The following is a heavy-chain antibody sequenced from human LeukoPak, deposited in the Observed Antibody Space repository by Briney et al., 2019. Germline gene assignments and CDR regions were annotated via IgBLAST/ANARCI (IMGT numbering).Heavy chain of an antibody. D-gene: IGHD1-1*01. CDR1: GGSISSYY. V-gene: IGHV4-59*01. J-gene: IGHJ6*02. CDR2: IYDSGST. CDR3: ARVGGTNYYYYGMDV. Sequence: SETLSLTCTVSGGSISSYYWSWIRQPPGKGLEWIGYIYDSGSTNYNPSLKSRVTISVDTSKNQFSLKLSSVTAADAAVYYCARVGGTNYYYYGMDVWGQGTTVTVSS.